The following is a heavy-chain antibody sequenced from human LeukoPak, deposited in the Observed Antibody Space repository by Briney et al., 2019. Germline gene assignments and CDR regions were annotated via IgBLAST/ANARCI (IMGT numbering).Heavy chain of an antibody. J-gene: IGHJ5*02. CDR2: ISWNSDNI. CDR1: GFTFDDYA. V-gene: IGHV3-9*01. D-gene: IGHD5-12*01. Sequence: GGSLRLSCAASGFTFDDYAMHWVRQAPGKGLEWVSGISWNSDNIGYADSVRGRFTISRDNAKNSLYLQMNSLKTEDTAVYYCAKDISSDYDDGGWFDPWGQGTLVAVSS. CDR3: AKDISSDYDDGGWFDP.